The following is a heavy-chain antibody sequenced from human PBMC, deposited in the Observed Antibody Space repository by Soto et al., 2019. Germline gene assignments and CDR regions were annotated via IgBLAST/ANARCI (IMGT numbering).Heavy chain of an antibody. D-gene: IGHD3-10*01. CDR2: ISYDGSNK. CDR3: AKVPFRSAEFGWFDP. J-gene: IGHJ5*02. V-gene: IGHV3-30*18. CDR1: GFTFSSYG. Sequence: GGSLRLSCAASGFTFSSYGMHWVRQAPGKGLEWVAVISYDGSNKYYADSVKGRFTISRDNSKNTLYLQMNSLRAEDTAVYYCAKVPFRSAEFGWFDPWGQGTLVTVSS.